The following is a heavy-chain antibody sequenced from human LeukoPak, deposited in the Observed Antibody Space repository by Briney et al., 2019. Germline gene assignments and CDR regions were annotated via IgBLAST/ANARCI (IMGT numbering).Heavy chain of an antibody. D-gene: IGHD5-24*01. J-gene: IGHJ4*02. CDR1: SGSISTITYY. V-gene: IGHV4-39*07. Sequence: SETLSLTCTVSSGSISTITYYWGWIRQSPGKGLEWIASIYHSGSAYYNPSLKSRVTISVDTSKNQFSLKLSSVTAADTAVYYCARGTSRDGYGKIPGSTPGRVLDYWGQGTLVTVSS. CDR3: ARGTSRDGYGKIPGSTPGRVLDY. CDR2: IYHSGSA.